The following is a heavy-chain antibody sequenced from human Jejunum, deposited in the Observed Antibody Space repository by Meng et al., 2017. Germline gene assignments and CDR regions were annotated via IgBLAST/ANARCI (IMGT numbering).Heavy chain of an antibody. CDR2: IRDKGNSYAT. V-gene: IGHV3-73*01. CDR1: GFTFSGSS. Sequence: GESLKISCAAPGFTFSGSSVHWVRQASGKGLEWVGRIRDKGNSYATGYAASVKGRFTISRDDSNKMAYLEMNNLKTEDTAVYYCGVIFDLWGQGTSVTVSS. J-gene: IGHJ3*01. CDR3: GVIFDL. D-gene: IGHD2-21*01.